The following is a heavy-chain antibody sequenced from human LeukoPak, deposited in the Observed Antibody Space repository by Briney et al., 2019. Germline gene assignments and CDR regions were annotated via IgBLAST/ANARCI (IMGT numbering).Heavy chain of an antibody. D-gene: IGHD6-6*01. CDR2: IYYSGST. Sequence: SETLSLTCTVSGGSISSYYWSWIRQPPGKGLEWIGYIYYSGSTNYNPSLKSRVTISVDTSKNQFSLKLSSVTAADTAVYYCARVEYSSSSRAYYFDYWGQGTLVTVSS. J-gene: IGHJ4*02. V-gene: IGHV4-59*01. CDR1: GGSISSYY. CDR3: ARVEYSSSSRAYYFDY.